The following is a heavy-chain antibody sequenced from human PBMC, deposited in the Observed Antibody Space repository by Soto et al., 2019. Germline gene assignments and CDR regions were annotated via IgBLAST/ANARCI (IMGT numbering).Heavy chain of an antibody. CDR2: ISGSGGNT. CDR1: GFTFSNYA. Sequence: EVQLLESGGGLVQPGGSLRVSCTASGFTFSNYAMSWVRQTPEKGLEWVSTISGSGGNTYYADSVKRRFTISRDNSKNTLFLQMNSLRVEDTAVYYCARDPGGSYDYWGQGSLVTVSS. J-gene: IGHJ4*02. V-gene: IGHV3-23*01. CDR3: ARDPGGSYDY. D-gene: IGHD1-26*01.